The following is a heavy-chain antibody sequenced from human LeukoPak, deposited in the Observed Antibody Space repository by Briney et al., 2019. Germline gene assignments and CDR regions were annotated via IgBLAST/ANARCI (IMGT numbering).Heavy chain of an antibody. CDR3: ARARVYDYVWGSYRPNWFDP. D-gene: IGHD3-16*02. V-gene: IGHV4-31*03. CDR1: GGSISSGGYY. CDR2: IYYSGST. Sequence: SQTLSLTCTVSGGSISSGGYYWSWIRQHPGKGLEWIGYIYYSGSTYYNPSLKSRVTISVDTSKNQFSLKLSSVTAADTAVYYCARARVYDYVWGSYRPNWFDPWGQGTLVTVSS. J-gene: IGHJ5*02.